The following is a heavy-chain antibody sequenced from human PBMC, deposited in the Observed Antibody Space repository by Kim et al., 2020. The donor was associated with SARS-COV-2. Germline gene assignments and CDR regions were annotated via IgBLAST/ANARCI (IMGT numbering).Heavy chain of an antibody. J-gene: IGHJ6*02. D-gene: IGHD6-6*01. CDR1: GYTFTSYA. Sequence: ASVKVSCKASGYTFTSYAMHWVRQAPGQRLEWMGWINAGNGNTKYSQKFQGRVTITRDTSASTAYMELSSLRSEDTAVYYCARDLMAARPWHYYYGMDVWGQGTTVTVS. CDR3: ARDLMAARPWHYYYGMDV. V-gene: IGHV1-3*01. CDR2: INAGNGNT.